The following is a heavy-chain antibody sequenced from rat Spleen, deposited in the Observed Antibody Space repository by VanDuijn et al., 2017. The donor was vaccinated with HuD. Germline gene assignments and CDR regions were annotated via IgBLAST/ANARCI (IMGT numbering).Heavy chain of an antibody. V-gene: IGHV5-19*01. Sequence: EVQLVESGGGLVQPGGSLKVSCAASGFTFSNYGTHWIRQAPTKGLEWVASISPSGGSTYYRDSVKGRFTISRDNATSTLYLQMDSLRSEDTTTYYCVSHGARISRFAYWGQGTLVTVSS. CDR3: VSHGARISRFAY. CDR1: GFTFSNYG. CDR2: ISPSGGST. J-gene: IGHJ3*01. D-gene: IGHD2-7*01.